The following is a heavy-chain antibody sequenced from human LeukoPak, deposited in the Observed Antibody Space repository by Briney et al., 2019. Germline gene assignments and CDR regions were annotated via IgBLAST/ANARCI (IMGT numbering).Heavy chain of an antibody. V-gene: IGHV3-74*01. J-gene: IGHJ6*02. CDR2: IKADGSET. Sequence: GRSLRLSCAASGFTFSSYWMHWVRQAPGKGLVWVSRIKADGSETSYADSVKGRFTISRDNAKNTLYLQMNSLRDEDTAMYYCASPYRGTMVRGHGMDVWGQGTTVTVSS. CDR1: GFTFSSYW. D-gene: IGHD3-10*01. CDR3: ASPYRGTMVRGHGMDV.